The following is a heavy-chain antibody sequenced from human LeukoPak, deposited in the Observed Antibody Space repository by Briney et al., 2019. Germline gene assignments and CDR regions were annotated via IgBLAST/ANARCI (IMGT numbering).Heavy chain of an antibody. V-gene: IGHV3-7*01. Sequence: PGGSLRLSXAASGFTFSSYAMSWVCQALGKGSQWVASIKQDGSEKYYVDSVKGRFTISRDNAKNSLYLQMNSLRAEDTAVYYCARARPFDYWGQGTLVTVSS. CDR2: IKQDGSEK. CDR1: GFTFSSYA. CDR3: ARARPFDY. J-gene: IGHJ4*02.